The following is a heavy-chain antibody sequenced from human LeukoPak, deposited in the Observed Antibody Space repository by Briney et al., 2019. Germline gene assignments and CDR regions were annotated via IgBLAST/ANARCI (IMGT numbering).Heavy chain of an antibody. CDR3: ARVQVEMATRSFDY. CDR2: ISSSSSTT. CDR1: GFTFSSYS. Sequence: GGSLRLSCAASGFTFSSYSMNWVRQAPGKGLEWVSYISSSSSTTYYADSVKGRFTISRDNAKNSLYLQMNSLRAEDTAVYYCARVQVEMATRSFDYWGQGTLVTVSS. J-gene: IGHJ4*02. V-gene: IGHV3-48*04. D-gene: IGHD5-24*01.